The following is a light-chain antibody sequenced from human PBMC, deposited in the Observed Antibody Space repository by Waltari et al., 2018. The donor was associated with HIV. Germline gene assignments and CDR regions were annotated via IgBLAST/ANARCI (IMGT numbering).Light chain of an antibody. CDR1: SLRSFF. V-gene: IGLV3-19*01. CDR3: HSRDTNGERYV. Sequence: SSELTQDPIVSVALGQTIKITCQGDSLRSFFANWYQHRPGQAPVLVVYGGNRRPSGIPDRFAASNSGNETSLMISESEAGDEADYFCHSRDTNGERYVFGGGTRVNVL. J-gene: IGLJ1*01. CDR2: GGN.